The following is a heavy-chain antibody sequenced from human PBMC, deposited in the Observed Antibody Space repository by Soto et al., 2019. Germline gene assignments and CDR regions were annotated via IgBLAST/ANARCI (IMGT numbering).Heavy chain of an antibody. Sequence: LRLSCAASGFTFSNYGMHWVRQAPGKGLEWVAVIWYDGNNKYYADSVKGRFTISRDNSNNTLYVQMTSLRAEDTAVYYCARGLHSLFDYWGQGTLVTVSS. V-gene: IGHV3-33*01. D-gene: IGHD2-21*01. CDR2: IWYDGNNK. J-gene: IGHJ4*02. CDR1: GFTFSNYG. CDR3: ARGLHSLFDY.